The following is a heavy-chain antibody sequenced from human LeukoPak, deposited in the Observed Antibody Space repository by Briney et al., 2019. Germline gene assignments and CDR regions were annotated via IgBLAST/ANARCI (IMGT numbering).Heavy chain of an antibody. Sequence: ASVKVSCKASGYTCTSYGISWVRQAPGQGLEWMGWINAYNGNTNYAQKLQGRVTMTTDTSTSTAYIELRSVRSDDTAVYYCARRPHYHDSSGYSPYYYYYMDVWGKETTVSVSS. CDR1: GYTCTSYG. CDR3: ARRPHYHDSSGYSPYYYYYMDV. CDR2: INAYNGNT. D-gene: IGHD3-22*01. J-gene: IGHJ6*03. V-gene: IGHV1-18*01.